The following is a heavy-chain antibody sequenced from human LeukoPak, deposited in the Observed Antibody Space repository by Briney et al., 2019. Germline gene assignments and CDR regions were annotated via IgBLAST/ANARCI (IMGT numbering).Heavy chain of an antibody. V-gene: IGHV4-34*01. Sequence: SETLSLTCAVYGGSFSDYYWSWIRQPPGKGLEWIGEINHSGSTNYNPSLKSRVTISVDTSKNQFSLKLSSVTAADTAVYYCARTRYYYNSRSYGAPYYFDYWGQGTLVTVSS. CDR1: GGSFSDYY. D-gene: IGHD3-10*01. CDR3: ARTRYYYNSRSYGAPYYFDY. J-gene: IGHJ4*02. CDR2: INHSGST.